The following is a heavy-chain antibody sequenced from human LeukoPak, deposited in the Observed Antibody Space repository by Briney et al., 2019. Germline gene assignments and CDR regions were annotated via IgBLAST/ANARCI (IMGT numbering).Heavy chain of an antibody. CDR1: GFTFSNYW. CDR3: ARDRSGGSCYLH. CDR2: IKQDGSEK. J-gene: IGHJ4*02. D-gene: IGHD2-15*01. Sequence: GGSLRLSCAASGFTFSNYWMTWVRQAPGKGLEWVASIKQDGSEKYYVDSVKGRFTFSRDDAKNSLYLQMSSLRAEDTAVYYCARDRSGGSCYLHWGQGTLVTVSS. V-gene: IGHV3-7*01.